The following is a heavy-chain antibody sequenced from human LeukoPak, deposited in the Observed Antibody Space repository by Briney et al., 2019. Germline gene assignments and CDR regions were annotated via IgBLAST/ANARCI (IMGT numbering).Heavy chain of an antibody. CDR3: AREVYSGYDLGFDY. CDR2: IYYSGST. CDR1: GGSMSSYY. Sequence: SETLSLTCTVSGGSMSSYYWNWIRQPPGKGLEWIGYIYYSGSTYYNPSLKSRVTISVDTSKNQFSLKLSSVTAADTAAYYCAREVYSGYDLGFDYWGQGTLVTVSS. J-gene: IGHJ4*02. D-gene: IGHD5-12*01. V-gene: IGHV4-59*12.